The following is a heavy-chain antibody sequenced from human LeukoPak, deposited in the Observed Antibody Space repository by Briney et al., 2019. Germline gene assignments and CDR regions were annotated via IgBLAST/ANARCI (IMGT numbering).Heavy chain of an antibody. V-gene: IGHV4-61*02. D-gene: IGHD4-23*01. CDR3: ARDVYGGNSQHYFDY. CDR1: GGSISSGSYY. CDR2: IYTSGST. Sequence: SSETLSLTCTVSGGSISSGSYYWSWIRQPAGKGLEWIGCIYTSGSTNYNPSLKSLVTISVDTSKNQFSLKLSSVTAADTAVYYCARDVYGGNSQHYFDYWGQGTLVTVSS. J-gene: IGHJ4*02.